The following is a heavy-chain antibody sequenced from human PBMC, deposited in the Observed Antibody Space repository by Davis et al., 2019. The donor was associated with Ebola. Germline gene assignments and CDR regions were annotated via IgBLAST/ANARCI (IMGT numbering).Heavy chain of an antibody. CDR2: IIPIFDTT. CDR3: ARARAVTTPIYYYYGMDV. CDR1: GGTFSSYA. Sequence: SVKVSCKASGGTFSSYAISWVRQAPGQGLECMGGIIPIFDTTNYAQKFQGRVTITADESTSTAYMELSSLRSEDTAVYYCARARAVTTPIYYYYGMDVWGQGTTVTVSS. D-gene: IGHD4-17*01. J-gene: IGHJ6*02. V-gene: IGHV1-69*13.